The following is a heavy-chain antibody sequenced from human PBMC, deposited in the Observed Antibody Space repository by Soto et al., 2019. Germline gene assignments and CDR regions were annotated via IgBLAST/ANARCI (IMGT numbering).Heavy chain of an antibody. CDR3: ARATVVRGLRGSYYGMDV. CDR2: ISSSGSTV. CDR1: GFTFSDYY. V-gene: IGHV3-11*04. J-gene: IGHJ6*02. Sequence: PGGSLRLSCAASGFTFSDYYMSWIRQAPGKGLEWVSYISSSGSTVYYADSVKGRFTISRDNAKNSLYLQMNSLRAEDTAVYYCARATVVRGLRGSYYGMDVWGQGTTVTVSS. D-gene: IGHD3-10*01.